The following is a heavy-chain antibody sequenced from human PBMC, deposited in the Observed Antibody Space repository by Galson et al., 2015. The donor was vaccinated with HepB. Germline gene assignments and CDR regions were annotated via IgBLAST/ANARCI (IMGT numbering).Heavy chain of an antibody. CDR2: ISSSSSYT. CDR3: ARDRLGYCSSTSCYTPRYYYYYYMDV. CDR1: GFTFSDYY. D-gene: IGHD2-2*02. Sequence: SLRLSCAASGFTFSDYYMSWIRQAPGKGLEWVSYISSSSSYTNYADSVKGRFTISRGNAKNSLYLQMNSLRAEDTAVYYCARDRLGYCSSTSCYTPRYYYYYYMDVWGKGTTVTVSS. V-gene: IGHV3-11*06. J-gene: IGHJ6*03.